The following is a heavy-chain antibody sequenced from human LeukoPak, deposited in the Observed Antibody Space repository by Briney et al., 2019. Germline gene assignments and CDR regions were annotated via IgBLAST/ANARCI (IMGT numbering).Heavy chain of an antibody. CDR3: ARDTGYSYGHDY. V-gene: IGHV1-8*03. Sequence: GASVKVSCKASGYTFNSYDINWVRQATGQGLEWMGWVKPHSGNTGYAQKFQGRVTITRNTSISTAYMELSSLRSEDTAVYYCARDTGYSYGHDYWGQGTLVTVSS. CDR1: GYTFNSYD. D-gene: IGHD5-18*01. CDR2: VKPHSGNT. J-gene: IGHJ4*02.